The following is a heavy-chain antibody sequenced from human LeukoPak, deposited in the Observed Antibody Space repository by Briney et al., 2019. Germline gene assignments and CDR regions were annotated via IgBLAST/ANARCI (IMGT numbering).Heavy chain of an antibody. Sequence: SETLSLTCAVYGGSFSGYYWSWIRQPPGKGLEWIGTIYYSGSTYYNPSLKSRVTISVDTSKNQFSLQLSSVTAADTAVYYCARGIAVSGRLFPYYFDYWGQGTLVTVSS. J-gene: IGHJ4*02. D-gene: IGHD6-19*01. CDR1: GGSFSGYY. CDR2: IYYSGST. V-gene: IGHV4-34*01. CDR3: ARGIAVSGRLFPYYFDY.